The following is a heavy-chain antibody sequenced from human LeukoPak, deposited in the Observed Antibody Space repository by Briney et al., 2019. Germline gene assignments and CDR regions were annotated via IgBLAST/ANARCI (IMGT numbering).Heavy chain of an antibody. CDR2: ISPQGDST. Sequence: GGSLRLSCAASGFTFSSYSMNWVRQVPGRGLEWVSSISPQGDSTWNADSVKGRFTISRDNAKNSLYLQMNSLRAEDTGVYYCARDFTGESGYAGYWGQGTLLTVSS. V-gene: IGHV3-21*01. CDR3: ARDFTGESGYAGY. D-gene: IGHD5-12*01. CDR1: GFTFSSYS. J-gene: IGHJ4*02.